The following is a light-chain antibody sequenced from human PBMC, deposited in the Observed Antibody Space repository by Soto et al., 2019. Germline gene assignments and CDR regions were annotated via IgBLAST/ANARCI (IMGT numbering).Light chain of an antibody. CDR3: QQYGSSPH. CDR1: QYVTSTY. J-gene: IGKJ2*01. V-gene: IGKV3-20*01. CDR2: GAS. Sequence: EIVLTQSPGTLSLSPGERATLSCRASQYVTSTYLAWYQQKPGQAPRLLIYGASTRATGIPDKFSGSGSGTDFTLTISRLEPEDFAVYFCQQYGSSPHFGQGTKLEIK.